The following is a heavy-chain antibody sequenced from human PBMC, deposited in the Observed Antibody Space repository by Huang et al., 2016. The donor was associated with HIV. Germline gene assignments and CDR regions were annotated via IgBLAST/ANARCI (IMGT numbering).Heavy chain of an antibody. D-gene: IGHD3-22*01. CDR3: TRNFRKGHYYDSNGKRRLLYYYYMDV. J-gene: IGHJ6*03. Sequence: QVHLVQSGAEVKKPGASVKVSCKASGYTFTTYGLSWVRPAHGQGLKWMGWINTDKSNTNYAQKCKGRVTMTADTTTSTAYMEVGSLRTDDPAVYYCTRNFRKGHYYDSNGKRRLLYYYYMDVWGKGTTVSVSS. CDR2: INTDKSNT. CDR1: GYTFTTYG. V-gene: IGHV1-18*01.